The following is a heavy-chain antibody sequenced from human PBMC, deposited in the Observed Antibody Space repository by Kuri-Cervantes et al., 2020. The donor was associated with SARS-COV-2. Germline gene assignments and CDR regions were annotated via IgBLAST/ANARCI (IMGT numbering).Heavy chain of an antibody. Sequence: GGSLRLSCAASGFTFSSYAMSWVRQAPGKGLEWVSAISGSGGSTYYADSVKGRFTISRDNAKNSLYLQMNSLRAEDPAVYYCARGMGGYDAFDIWGQGTMVTVSS. D-gene: IGHD5-12*01. CDR1: GFTFSSYA. CDR2: ISGSGGST. V-gene: IGHV3-23*01. J-gene: IGHJ3*02. CDR3: ARGMGGYDAFDI.